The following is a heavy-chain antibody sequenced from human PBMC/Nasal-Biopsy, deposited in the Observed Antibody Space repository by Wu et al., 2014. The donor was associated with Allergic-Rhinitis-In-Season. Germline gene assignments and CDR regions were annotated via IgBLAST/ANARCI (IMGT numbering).Heavy chain of an antibody. CDR3: AMDPNWDLGY. CDR1: GFTFSNFD. J-gene: IGHJ4*02. D-gene: IGHD1-7*01. V-gene: IGHV3-23*01. CDR2: IGRGGGSI. Sequence: LRLSCAASGFTFSNFDMNWFRQAPGKGLEWVSSIGRGGGSIGYADSVKGRFTISRDNSKNTLYLQMNSLRAEDTAVYYCAMDPNWDLGYWGQGALVSVSS.